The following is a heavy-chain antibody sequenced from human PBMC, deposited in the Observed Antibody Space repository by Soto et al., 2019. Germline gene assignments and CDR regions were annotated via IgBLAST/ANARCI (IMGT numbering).Heavy chain of an antibody. CDR2: IYYSGTT. CDR1: GGSISSYY. J-gene: IGHJ5*02. V-gene: IGHV4-59*06. Sequence: SETLSLTCTVSGGSISSYYWSWIRQHPGKGLEWIGYIYYSGTTYYNPSLKSRVTISVDTSKNQFSLKLSSVTAADTAVYYCARTERFPKYSSTWHAWFDPWGQGTLVTVSS. D-gene: IGHD6-13*01. CDR3: ARTERFPKYSSTWHAWFDP.